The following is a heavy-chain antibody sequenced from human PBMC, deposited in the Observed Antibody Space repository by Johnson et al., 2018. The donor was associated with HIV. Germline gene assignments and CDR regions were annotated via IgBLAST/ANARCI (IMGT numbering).Heavy chain of an antibody. D-gene: IGHD2-21*02. V-gene: IGHV3-66*02. CDR1: GFTVSSNY. J-gene: IGHJ3*02. CDR3: AKVADPYCGGDCYSSNAFDI. Sequence: VQLVESGGGLVKPGGSLRLSCAASGFTVSSNYMSWVRQAPGKGLEWVSSVTGSGARTYSHYADSVKGRFTISRDNSKNTLSLQMSSLRAEDTAVYYCAKVADPYCGGDCYSSNAFDIWGQGTMVTVSS. CDR2: TGSGART.